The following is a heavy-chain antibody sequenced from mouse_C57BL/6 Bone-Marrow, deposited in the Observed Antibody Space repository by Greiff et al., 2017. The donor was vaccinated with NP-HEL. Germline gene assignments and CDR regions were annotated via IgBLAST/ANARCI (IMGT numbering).Heavy chain of an antibody. CDR3: ARRFYYGFAY. V-gene: IGHV5-6*02. D-gene: IGHD1-1*01. J-gene: IGHJ3*01. CDR2: ISSGGSYT. CDR1: GFTFSSYG. Sequence: EVMLVESGGDLVKPGGSLKLSCAASGFTFSSYGMSWVRQTPDKRLEWVATISSGGSYTYYPDSVKGRFTISRDNAKNTLYLQMSSLKSEDTAMYYCARRFYYGFAYWGQGTLVTVSA.